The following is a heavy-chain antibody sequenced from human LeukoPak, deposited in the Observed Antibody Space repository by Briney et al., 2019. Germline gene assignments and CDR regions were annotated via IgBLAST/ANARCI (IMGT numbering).Heavy chain of an antibody. CDR3: AKGGTKAKDIVVVVAAHSDYFDY. D-gene: IGHD2-15*01. V-gene: IGHV3-23*01. CDR2: ISGSGGST. J-gene: IGHJ4*02. CDR1: GFTFSSYA. Sequence: PGGSLRLSCAAPGFTFSSYAMSWVRQAPGKGLEWVSAISGSGGSTYYADSVKGRFTISRDNSKNTLYLQMNSLRAEDTAVYYCAKGGTKAKDIVVVVAAHSDYFDYWGQGTLVTVSS.